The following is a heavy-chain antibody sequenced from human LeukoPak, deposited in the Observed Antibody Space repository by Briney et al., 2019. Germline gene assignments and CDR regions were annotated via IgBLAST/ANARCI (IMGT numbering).Heavy chain of an antibody. Sequence: ASVKVSCKVSGYTLTELSMHWVRQAPGQGLEWMGWINPNSGGTNYAQKFQGWVTMTRDTSISTAYMELSRLRSDDTAVYYCALSRAAAGPGYYGMDVWGQGTTVTVSS. J-gene: IGHJ6*02. CDR2: INPNSGGT. D-gene: IGHD6-13*01. V-gene: IGHV1-2*04. CDR3: ALSRAAAGPGYYGMDV. CDR1: GYTLTELS.